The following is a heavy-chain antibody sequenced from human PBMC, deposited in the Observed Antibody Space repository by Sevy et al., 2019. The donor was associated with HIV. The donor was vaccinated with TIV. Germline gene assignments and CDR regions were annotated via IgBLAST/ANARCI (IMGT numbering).Heavy chain of an antibody. CDR1: GKSLTELA. CDR3: AATKDYYDSSGYPFDH. CDR2: FDPEDGRR. Sequence: ASVKVSCKFCGKSLTELAMHWVRQAPGKGLEWVATFDPEDGRRIYAHKFEDRVTITEDTSKDTAYMEITSQRSEDMAVYYCAATKDYYDSSGYPFDHWGQGTQVTVSS. D-gene: IGHD3-22*01. V-gene: IGHV1-24*01. J-gene: IGHJ4*02.